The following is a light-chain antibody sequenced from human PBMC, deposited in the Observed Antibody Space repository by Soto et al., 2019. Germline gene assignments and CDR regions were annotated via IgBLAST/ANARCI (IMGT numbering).Light chain of an antibody. J-gene: IGLJ1*01. Sequence: QSALTQPASVSGSPGQLITISCTGTSTDIGDYNWVSWYQQHPGRAPKLIIYEVTNRPSGVSDRFSGSKSGNTASLTISGLQTDDEADYFCSSYRRPTTLVFGPGTRSPS. CDR1: STDIGDYNW. V-gene: IGLV2-14*03. CDR3: SSYRRPTTLV. CDR2: EVT.